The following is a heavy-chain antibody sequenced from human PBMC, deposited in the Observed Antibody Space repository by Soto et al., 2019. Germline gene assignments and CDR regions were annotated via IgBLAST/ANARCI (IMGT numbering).Heavy chain of an antibody. D-gene: IGHD2-15*01. CDR3: APDCSGGSCHFFVDY. CDR2: ISSSSSYI. Sequence: EVQLVESGGGLVKPGGSLRLSCAASGFTFSSYSMNWVRQAPGKGLEWVSSISSSSSYIYYADSVKGRFTISRDNAKNSLYLQMNSLRAEDTAVYYCAPDCSGGSCHFFVDYWGQGTLVTVSS. CDR1: GFTFSSYS. V-gene: IGHV3-21*01. J-gene: IGHJ4*02.